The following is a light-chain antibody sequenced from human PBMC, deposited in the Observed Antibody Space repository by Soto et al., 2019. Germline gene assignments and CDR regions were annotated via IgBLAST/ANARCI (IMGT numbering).Light chain of an antibody. V-gene: IGLV2-11*01. CDR1: SSDVGGYNY. CDR3: CSYAGSSTLV. J-gene: IGLJ2*01. CDR2: DVS. Sequence: QSVLTQPRSVSGSPGQSVTISCTGTSSDVGGYNYVSWYQQHPGKAPKLMIYDVSKRPSGVPDRFSGSKSGNTASLTISGLQAEEEADYYCCSYAGSSTLVFGGGTKLTVL.